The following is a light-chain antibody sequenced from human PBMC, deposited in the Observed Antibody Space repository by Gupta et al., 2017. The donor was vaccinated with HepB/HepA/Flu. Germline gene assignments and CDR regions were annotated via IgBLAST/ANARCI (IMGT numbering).Light chain of an antibody. Sequence: ESVLTQSPGTLSLSPGESATLSCRASQSVSSSYLAWYQQKPGQAPRLLIYGASSRATGIPDRFSGSGSGTDFTLTISRLEPEDFAVYYCQQDGSSCTFGGGTKVEIK. V-gene: IGKV3-20*01. CDR1: QSVSSSY. CDR2: GAS. CDR3: QQDGSSCT. J-gene: IGKJ4*01.